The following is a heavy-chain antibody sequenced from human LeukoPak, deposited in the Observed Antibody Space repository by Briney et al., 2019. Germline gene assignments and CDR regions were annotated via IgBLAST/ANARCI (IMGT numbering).Heavy chain of an antibody. CDR2: ISGSGGTT. D-gene: IGHD1-26*01. J-gene: IGHJ6*03. V-gene: IGHV3-23*01. Sequence: GGSLRLSCAASGFTFSSYAMSWVRQAPGKGLERVSVISGSGGTTYYADSVKGRFSISRDNSNNTLYLQMNSLRAEDTAVYYCAKDSKIVGATFRSYHYMDVWGKGTAVTVSS. CDR1: GFTFSSYA. CDR3: AKDSKIVGATFRSYHYMDV.